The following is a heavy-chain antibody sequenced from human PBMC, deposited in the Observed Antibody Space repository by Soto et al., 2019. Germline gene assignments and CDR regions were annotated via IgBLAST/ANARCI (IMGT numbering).Heavy chain of an antibody. D-gene: IGHD2-15*01. Sequence: SETLSLTCTVSGGSISSGGYYWSWIRQHPGKGLEWIGYIYYSGSTNYNPSLKSRVTISVDTSKNQFSLKLSSVTAADTAVYYCARGSPLNYCSGGSCYPGTNYYYYMDVWGKGTTVTVSS. V-gene: IGHV4-31*03. CDR1: GGSISSGGYY. CDR3: ARGSPLNYCSGGSCYPGTNYYYYMDV. CDR2: IYYSGST. J-gene: IGHJ6*03.